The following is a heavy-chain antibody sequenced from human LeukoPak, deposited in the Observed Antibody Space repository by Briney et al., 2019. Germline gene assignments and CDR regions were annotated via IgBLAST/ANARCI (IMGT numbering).Heavy chain of an antibody. V-gene: IGHV3-15*01. CDR2: VKSKTDGGTT. CDR3: ATLRRGY. J-gene: IGHJ4*02. Sequence: GGSLRLSCAASGFTFSDAWMSWVRQAPGKGLEWVGRVKSKTDGGTTDYAAPVKGRFTISRDDSKTTVYVQMNSPRTEDTAVYYCATLRRGYWGQGTLVTVSS. CDR1: GFTFSDAW.